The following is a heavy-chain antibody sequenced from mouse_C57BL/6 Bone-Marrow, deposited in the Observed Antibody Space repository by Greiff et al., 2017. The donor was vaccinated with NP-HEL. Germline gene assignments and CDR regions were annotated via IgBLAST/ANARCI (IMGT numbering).Heavy chain of an antibody. Sequence: EVKLMESGGGLVQSGRSLRLSCATSGFTFSDFYMEWVRQAPGKGLEWIAASRNKANDYTTEYSASVKGRFIVSRDTSQSILYHQINAPGYEETAMYYCARDAGETGQAPFAYWGQGTLVTVSA. V-gene: IGHV7-1*01. CDR1: GFTFSDFY. J-gene: IGHJ3*01. CDR3: ARDAGETGQAPFAY. D-gene: IGHD3-2*02. CDR2: SRNKANDYTT.